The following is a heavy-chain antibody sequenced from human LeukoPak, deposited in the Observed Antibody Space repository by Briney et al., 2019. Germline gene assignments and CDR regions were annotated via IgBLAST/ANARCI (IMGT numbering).Heavy chain of an antibody. CDR3: AKDVRSGWLQAFDL. D-gene: IGHD5-12*01. CDR2: ISGSIGST. V-gene: IGHV3-23*01. CDR1: GFIFSNYG. Sequence: PGGSLRLSCAASGFIFSNYGMNWVRQAPGKGLEWVSAISGSIGSTYYADSVKGRFTISRDNSKNTLYLEMNSLRAEDTALYYCAKDVRSGWLQAFDLWGRGTLVTVSS. J-gene: IGHJ2*01.